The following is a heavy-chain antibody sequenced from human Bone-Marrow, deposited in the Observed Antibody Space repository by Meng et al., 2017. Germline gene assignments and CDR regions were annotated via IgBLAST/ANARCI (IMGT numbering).Heavy chain of an antibody. CDR3: ARHLYGSGSYVWFDP. J-gene: IGHJ5*02. D-gene: IGHD3-10*01. CDR1: GGSISSYY. CDR2: IYYSGST. V-gene: IGHV4-59*08. Sequence: QVQLQELGPGLVKPSETLSLTCPVSGGSISSYYWSWIRQPPGKGLELIGYIYYSGSTNYNPSLKSRVTISVDTSKNQFSLKLSSVTAADTAVYYCARHLYGSGSYVWFDPWGQGTLVTVSS.